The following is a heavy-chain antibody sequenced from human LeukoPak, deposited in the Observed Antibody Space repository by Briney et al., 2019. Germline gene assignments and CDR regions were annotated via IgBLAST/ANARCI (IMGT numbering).Heavy chain of an antibody. J-gene: IGHJ4*02. CDR1: GGSISSYY. D-gene: IGHD6-19*01. V-gene: IGHV4-59*01. Sequence: PSETLSLTCTVSGGSISSYYWSWIRQPPGKGLEWIGYIYYSGSTNYNPSLKSRVTISVDTSKNQFSLKLSSVTAADTAVYYSAREEHSSGWYAWGQGPLVIVSS. CDR3: AREEHSSGWYA. CDR2: IYYSGST.